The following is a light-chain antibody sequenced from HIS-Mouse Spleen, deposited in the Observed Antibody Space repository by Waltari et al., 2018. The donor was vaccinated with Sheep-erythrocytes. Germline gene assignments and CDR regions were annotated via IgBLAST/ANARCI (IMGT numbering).Light chain of an antibody. J-gene: IGKJ3*01. CDR2: WAS. Sequence: DIVMTQSPDSLAVSLGERATIICKSSQSVLYSPSNKNYLAWYQQKPGQPPKLLIYWASTRESGVPDRFSGSGSGTDFTLTISSLQAEDVAVYYCQQYYSTPFTFGPGTKVDIK. CDR3: QQYYSTPFT. CDR1: QSVLYSPSNKNY. V-gene: IGKV4-1*01.